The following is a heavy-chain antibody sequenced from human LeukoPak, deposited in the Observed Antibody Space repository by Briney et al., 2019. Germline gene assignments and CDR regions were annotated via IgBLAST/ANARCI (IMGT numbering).Heavy chain of an antibody. CDR2: ISWNSGTI. Sequence: GRSLRLSCAASGFTFDDYAMHWVRQAPGKGLEWVSGISWNSGTIGYADSVKGRFTISRDNAKNSLYLQMNSRRAEDTALYYCAKTYDTSGYPFGAIDIWGQGTMVTVSS. CDR1: GFTFDDYA. V-gene: IGHV3-9*01. J-gene: IGHJ3*02. D-gene: IGHD3-22*01. CDR3: AKTYDTSGYPFGAIDI.